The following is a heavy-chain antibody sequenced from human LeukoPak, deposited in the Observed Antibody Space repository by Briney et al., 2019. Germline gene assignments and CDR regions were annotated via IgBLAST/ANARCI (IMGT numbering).Heavy chain of an antibody. Sequence: AASVKVSCKASGGTFSSYAISWVRQAPGQGLEWMGWISAYNGNTNYAQKLQGRVTMTTDTSTSTAYMELRSLRSDDTAVYYCASGYSYGRFDYWGQGTLVTVSS. D-gene: IGHD5-18*01. CDR3: ASGYSYGRFDY. J-gene: IGHJ4*02. V-gene: IGHV1-18*01. CDR2: ISAYNGNT. CDR1: GGTFSSYA.